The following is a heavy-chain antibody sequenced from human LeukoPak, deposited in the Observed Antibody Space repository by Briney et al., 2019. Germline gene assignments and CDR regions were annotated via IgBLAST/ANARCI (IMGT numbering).Heavy chain of an antibody. CDR3: ARGLGVVTAQSEQPKPRYFDL. J-gene: IGHJ2*01. V-gene: IGHV1-18*01. CDR1: GYTFISYG. CDR2: ISGYNGNT. D-gene: IGHD2-21*02. Sequence: ASVKVSCKASGYTFISYGISWVRQDPGQGLEWMGWISGYNGNTNYAQNLQGSVTMTTDTSTSTAYMELRSLRSDDTAVYYCARGLGVVTAQSEQPKPRYFDLWGRGTQVTVSS.